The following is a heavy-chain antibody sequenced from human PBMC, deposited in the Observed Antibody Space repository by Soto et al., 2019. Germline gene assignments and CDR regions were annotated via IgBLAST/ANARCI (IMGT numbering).Heavy chain of an antibody. Sequence: VQLLESGGGLVQPGGSLRLSCAASGFTFSSYAMSWVRQAPGKGLEWVSAISGSGGSTYYADSVKGRFTISRDNSKNTLYLQMNSLRAEDTAVYYCAKEGYCSGGSCSTGRYDYWGQGTLVTVSS. CDR2: ISGSGGST. CDR3: AKEGYCSGGSCSTGRYDY. D-gene: IGHD2-15*01. J-gene: IGHJ4*02. V-gene: IGHV3-23*01. CDR1: GFTFSSYA.